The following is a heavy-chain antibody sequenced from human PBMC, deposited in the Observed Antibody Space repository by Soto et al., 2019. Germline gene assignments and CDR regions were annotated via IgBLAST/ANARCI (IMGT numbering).Heavy chain of an antibody. CDR2: ISSSSSYI. CDR1: GFTFSSYS. Sequence: GGSLRLSCAASGFTFSSYSMNWVRQAPGKGLEWVSSISSSSSYIYYADSVKGRFTISRDNAKNSLYLQMNSLRAEDTAVYYCARDWGISEPAAIPYYGMDVWGQGTTVTVSS. V-gene: IGHV3-21*01. CDR3: ARDWGISEPAAIPYYGMDV. J-gene: IGHJ6*02. D-gene: IGHD2-2*02.